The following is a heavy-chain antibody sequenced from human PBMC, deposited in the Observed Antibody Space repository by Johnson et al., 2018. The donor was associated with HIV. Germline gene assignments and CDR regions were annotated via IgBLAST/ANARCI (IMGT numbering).Heavy chain of an antibody. J-gene: IGHJ3*02. CDR3: ARARQRWLPNDGFDI. CDR2: ISSSGRTI. V-gene: IGHV3-11*01. CDR1: GFIFSDYY. D-gene: IGHD6-19*01. Sequence: QVQLVESGGDLVKPGGSLRLSCAASGFIFSDYYMTWIRQAPGKGLESISYISSSGRTIYYADSVKGRFTMSRDNAKKSLYLQMNRLRVEDTALYYCARARQRWLPNDGFDIWGPGTMVTVSS.